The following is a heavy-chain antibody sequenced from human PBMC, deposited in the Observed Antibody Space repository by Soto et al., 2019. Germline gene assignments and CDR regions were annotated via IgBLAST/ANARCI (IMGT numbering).Heavy chain of an antibody. J-gene: IGHJ6*02. CDR3: ATGGYCSCGSFYTLSSYYYYGMDV. CDR2: ISAYNGNT. D-gene: IGHD2-15*01. Sequence: QVQLVQSGAEVKKHGASVTVSCKASGYTFTSYGISWVRQAPGQGLEWMGWISAYNGNTNYAQKLQGRVTMTTATSTSTAYRELRSLRSDDTAVYYCATGGYCSCGSFYTLSSYYYYGMDVWGQGTTVTVSS. CDR1: GYTFTSYG. V-gene: IGHV1-18*04.